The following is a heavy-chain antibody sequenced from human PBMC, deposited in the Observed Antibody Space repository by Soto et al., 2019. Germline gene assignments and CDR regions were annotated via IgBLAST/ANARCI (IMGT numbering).Heavy chain of an antibody. Sequence: AAVKVSCKASGCTFTRYYMHWVRQAPGQGLEWMGIINPSGGSTSYAQKFQGRVTMTRDTSTSTVYMELSSLRSEDTAVYYCARDGPPNYDTSGYYHPLGYWGQGTLVTVSS. D-gene: IGHD3-22*01. CDR3: ARDGPPNYDTSGYYHPLGY. CDR1: GCTFTRYY. CDR2: INPSGGST. J-gene: IGHJ4*02. V-gene: IGHV1-46*01.